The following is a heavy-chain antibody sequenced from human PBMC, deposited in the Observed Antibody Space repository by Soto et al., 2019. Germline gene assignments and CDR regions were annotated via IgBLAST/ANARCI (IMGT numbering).Heavy chain of an antibody. Sequence: SETLSLTYTVSGVSISSSSFYSGWIRQPPGKGLECIGSIYYSGSTYYNPSLKTRVTISVDTSKNQLSLKLSSVTAAYNAVYYCARLRVSSWYYFDYWGQGTLVTVSS. J-gene: IGHJ4*02. CDR2: IYYSGST. CDR3: ARLRVSSWYYFDY. V-gene: IGHV4-39*01. CDR1: GVSISSSSFY. D-gene: IGHD6-13*01.